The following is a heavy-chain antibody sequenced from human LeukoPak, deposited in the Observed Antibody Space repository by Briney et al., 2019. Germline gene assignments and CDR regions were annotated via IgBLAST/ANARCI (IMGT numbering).Heavy chain of an antibody. CDR3: ARAVAGTLSWFDP. CDR2: ISYTGSA. CDR1: GGSIRNSNYF. D-gene: IGHD6-19*01. Sequence: SETLSLTCSVSGGSIRNSNYFWAWIRQPPGKGLEWIGVISYTGSAYYNPSLKSRVTISVDKSKNQFSLKLSSVTAADTAVYYCARAVAGTLSWFDPWGQGTLVTVSS. V-gene: IGHV4-39*07. J-gene: IGHJ5*02.